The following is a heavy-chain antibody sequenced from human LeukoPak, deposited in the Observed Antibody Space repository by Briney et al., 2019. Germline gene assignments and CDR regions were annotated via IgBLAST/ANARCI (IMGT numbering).Heavy chain of an antibody. CDR3: AKNQMGYSYGPNWFAP. D-gene: IGHD5-18*01. CDR2: ISGSGGST. V-gene: IGHV3-23*01. CDR1: GFTFSSYA. Sequence: GGSLRLSCAASGFTFSSYAMSWVRQAPGKGLEWVSAISGSGGSTYYADSGKGRFTISRDNSKNTLYLKMNSLRAEDTAVYYCAKNQMGYSYGPNWFAPWGQGTLVTVSS. J-gene: IGHJ5*02.